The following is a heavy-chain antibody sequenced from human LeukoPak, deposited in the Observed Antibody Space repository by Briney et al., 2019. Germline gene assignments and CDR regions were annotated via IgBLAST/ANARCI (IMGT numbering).Heavy chain of an antibody. V-gene: IGHV3-23*01. CDR2: ISGSGDRT. J-gene: IGHJ6*03. Sequence: GGSLRLSCAASGFTFSSYGMSWVRQAPGKGLEWVSAISGSGDRTFYADSVKGRLTISRDNSKNTLYLQLNTVRAEDTALYYCARGGTNYYYMDVWGNGTTVTVSS. D-gene: IGHD3-10*01. CDR1: GFTFSSYG. CDR3: ARGGTNYYYMDV.